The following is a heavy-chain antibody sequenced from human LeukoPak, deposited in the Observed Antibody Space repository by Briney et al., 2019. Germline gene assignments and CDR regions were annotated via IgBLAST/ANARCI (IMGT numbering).Heavy chain of an antibody. Sequence: PGGSLRLSCAASGFTFSSYEMNWARQAPGKGLEWVSYISSSGSTIYYADSVKGRFTISRDNAKNSLYLQMNSLRAEDTAVYYCARDDVVGATKADYWGQGTLVTVSS. CDR2: ISSSGSTI. D-gene: IGHD1-26*01. CDR3: ARDDVVGATKADY. CDR1: GFTFSSYE. V-gene: IGHV3-48*03. J-gene: IGHJ4*02.